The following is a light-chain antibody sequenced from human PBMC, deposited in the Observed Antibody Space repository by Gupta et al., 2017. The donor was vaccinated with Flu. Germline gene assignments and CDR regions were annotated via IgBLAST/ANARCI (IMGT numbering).Light chain of an antibody. J-gene: IGLJ1*01. CDR3: SSYAGSNNYV. V-gene: IGLV2-8*01. CDR1: SSDVGGYNY. CDR2: EVT. Sequence: QSALTQPPSASGSPGQSVAISCTGTSSDVGGYNYASWYQQYPGKAPKLMIYEVTLRPSGVPDRFSGSKSGNTASLIVSGLQAEDEADYYCSSYAGSNNYVFGTGTKVTVL.